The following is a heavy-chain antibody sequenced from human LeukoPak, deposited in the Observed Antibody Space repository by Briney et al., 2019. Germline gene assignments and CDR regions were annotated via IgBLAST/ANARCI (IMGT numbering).Heavy chain of an antibody. CDR1: RYTFTAYY. CDR2: INPNSGGT. J-gene: IGHJ1*01. Sequence: ASVKVSCKASRYTFTAYYMHWVRQAPGQGLELMGWINPNSGGTNYAHKFQGRVTMTRDTSISTAYMELSRLRSDDTAVYYCARPGYSYGPEYFQYWGQGTLVTVSS. V-gene: IGHV1-2*02. CDR3: ARPGYSYGPEYFQY. D-gene: IGHD5-18*01.